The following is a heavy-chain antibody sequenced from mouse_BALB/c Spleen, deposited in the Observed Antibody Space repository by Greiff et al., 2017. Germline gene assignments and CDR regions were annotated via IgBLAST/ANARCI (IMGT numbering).Heavy chain of an antibody. D-gene: IGHD2-1*01. Sequence: EVKVEESGGGLVKPGGSLKLSCAASGFTFSDYYMYWVRQTPEKRLEWVATISDGGSYTYYPDSVKGRFTISRDNAKNNLYLQMSSLKSEDTAMYYCARGGDGNYGYFDVWGAGTTVTVSS. CDR2: ISDGGSYT. J-gene: IGHJ1*01. CDR3: ARGGDGNYGYFDV. V-gene: IGHV5-4*02. CDR1: GFTFSDYY.